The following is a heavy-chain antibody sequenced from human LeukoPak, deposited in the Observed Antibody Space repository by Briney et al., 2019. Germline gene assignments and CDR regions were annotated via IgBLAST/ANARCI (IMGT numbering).Heavy chain of an antibody. V-gene: IGHV3-48*03. CDR2: VSSSGTTI. CDR1: GFTFSSDE. CDR3: ARQAASGFDP. J-gene: IGHJ5*02. Sequence: GGSLRLSCAASGFTFSSDEMNWVRQAPGKGLEWVSYVSSSGTTIYYADSVKGRFPVSRDNAKNSLYLQMNSLSAEDTALYYCARQAASGFDPWGQGTLVTVPS.